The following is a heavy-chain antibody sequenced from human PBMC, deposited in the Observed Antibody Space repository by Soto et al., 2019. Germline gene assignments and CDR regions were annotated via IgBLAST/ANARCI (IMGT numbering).Heavy chain of an antibody. V-gene: IGHV1-3*01. J-gene: IGHJ4*02. D-gene: IGHD2-15*01. Sequence: ASVKVSCKASGYTFTNSVMHWVRQAPGQRLEWMGWINAGNGNTKYSQKFQGRVTITRDTSATTAYMELSSLTSEDTALYYCARDLCSGGRCYEGSFDYWGQGTLVTGSS. CDR3: ARDLCSGGRCYEGSFDY. CDR2: INAGNGNT. CDR1: GYTFTNSV.